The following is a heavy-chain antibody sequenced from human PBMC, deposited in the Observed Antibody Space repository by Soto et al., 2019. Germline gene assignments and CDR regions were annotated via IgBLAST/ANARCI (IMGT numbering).Heavy chain of an antibody. CDR1: GYTFTSYG. V-gene: IGHV1-18*04. CDR3: AVGYCSSTSCLGYYYCGMDV. J-gene: IGHJ6*02. CDR2: ISAYNGNT. Sequence: ASVKVSCKASGYTFTSYGISWVRQAPGQGLEWMGWISAYNGNTNYAQKLQGRVTMTTDTSTSTAYMELRSLRSDDTAVYYCAVGYCSSTSCLGYYYCGMDVWGQGTTVTVSS. D-gene: IGHD2-2*01.